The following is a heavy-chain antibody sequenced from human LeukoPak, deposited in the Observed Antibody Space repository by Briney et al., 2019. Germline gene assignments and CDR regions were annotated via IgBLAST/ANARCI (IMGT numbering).Heavy chain of an antibody. CDR2: ISGSGDST. CDR3: ANRPPWLN. D-gene: IGHD5-18*01. V-gene: IGHV3-23*01. Sequence: GGSLRLSCAASGFTFSSYAMSWVRQAPGKGLEWVSAISGSGDSTNYADSVKGRFTISRDNSRDTLYLQMNSLRAEDTAVYYCANRPPWLNWGQGTLVTVSS. CDR1: GFTFSSYA. J-gene: IGHJ4*02.